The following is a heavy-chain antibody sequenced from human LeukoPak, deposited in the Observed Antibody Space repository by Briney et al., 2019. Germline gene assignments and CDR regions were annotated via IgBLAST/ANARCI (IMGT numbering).Heavy chain of an antibody. V-gene: IGHV1-46*01. CDR3: ARASPTFDY. J-gene: IGHJ4*02. CDR2: INPSAAGT. Sequence: ASVTVSFKAYGYTFTSYYMHWVRQAPGQGLEWMGIINPSAAGTSYAQKFQGRVTMTRDTSTSTVYMELSRLRSEDTAVYYCARASPTFDYWGQGTLVTVSS. CDR1: GYTFTSYY.